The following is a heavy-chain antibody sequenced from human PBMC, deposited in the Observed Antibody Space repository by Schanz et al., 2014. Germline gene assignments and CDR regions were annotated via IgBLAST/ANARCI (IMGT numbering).Heavy chain of an antibody. CDR3: ARDYYDSSGYYYCDY. J-gene: IGHJ4*02. CDR2: IIPILGIA. CDR1: GGTFSSYA. Sequence: QVQLVQSGAEAKKPGSPVKVSCKSSGGTFSSYAISWVRQAPGQGLEWMRRIIPILGIATYAQKFQGRLTITADKSTSTAYMELSSLRSEDTAMYYCARDYYDSSGYYYCDYWGQGTLXTVSS. V-gene: IGHV1-69*04. D-gene: IGHD3-22*01.